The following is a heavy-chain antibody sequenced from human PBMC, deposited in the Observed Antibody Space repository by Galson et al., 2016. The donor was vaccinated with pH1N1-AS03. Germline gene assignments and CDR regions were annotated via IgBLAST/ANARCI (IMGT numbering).Heavy chain of an antibody. D-gene: IGHD7-27*01. J-gene: IGHJ3*01. V-gene: IGHV5-51*03. CDR2: MYLEDSDI. CDR1: GYNFMSYW. Sequence: QSGAEVKKPGESLRISCKVYGYNFMSYWIGWVRQMPGKGLEWLGIMYLEDSDIRYSPPLRGQVTISADKSISTAYLQWTSLEASDSAIYFCARPSPLGIPGRKGLYAFDFWGQGTKVTVSS. CDR3: ARPSPLGIPGRKGLYAFDF.